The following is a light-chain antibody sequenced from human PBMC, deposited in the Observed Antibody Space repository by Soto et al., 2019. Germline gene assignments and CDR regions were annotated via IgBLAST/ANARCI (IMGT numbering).Light chain of an antibody. CDR2: DVS. J-gene: IGLJ1*01. CDR3: SSYTSSSSYV. V-gene: IGLV2-14*01. Sequence: QSVLAQPASVSGSPGQSITISCTGTSSDVGGYNYVSCCQQHPGKAPKLMIYDVSNRPSGVSNRFSGSKSGNTASLTISGLQAEDEADYYCSSYTSSSSYVFGTGTKV. CDR1: SSDVGGYNY.